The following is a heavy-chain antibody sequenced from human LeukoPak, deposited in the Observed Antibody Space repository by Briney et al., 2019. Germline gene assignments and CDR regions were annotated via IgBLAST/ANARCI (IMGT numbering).Heavy chain of an antibody. CDR2: ISSSGNTI. D-gene: IGHD3-3*01. V-gene: IGHV3-48*01. J-gene: IGHJ6*03. CDR1: GFTFSSYN. CDR3: ARRSTIFGVAASYYMDV. Sequence: GGSLRLSCAASGFTFSSYNMNWVRQAPGKGLEWISHISSSGNTIYYADSVKGRFTISRDYAKTSLYRQMNSLRAEDTAVYYCARRSTIFGVAASYYMDVWGKGTTVIVSS.